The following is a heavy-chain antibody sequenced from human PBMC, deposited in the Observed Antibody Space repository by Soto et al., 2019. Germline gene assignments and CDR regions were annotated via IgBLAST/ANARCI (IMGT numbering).Heavy chain of an antibody. CDR2: ISGSGGST. D-gene: IGHD3-16*02. CDR1: GFTFSSYA. CDR3: AKDGAYDYVWGSYRIDY. Sequence: PGGSLRLSCAASGFTFSSYAMGWVRQAPGKGLEWVSAISGSGGSTYYADSVKGRFTISRDNSKNTLFLQMNSLRAEDTAVYYCAKDGAYDYVWGSYRIDYWGQGTPVTVSS. V-gene: IGHV3-23*01. J-gene: IGHJ4*02.